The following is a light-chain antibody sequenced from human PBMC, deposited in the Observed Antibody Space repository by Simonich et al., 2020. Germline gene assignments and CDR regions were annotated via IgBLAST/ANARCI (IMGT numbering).Light chain of an antibody. V-gene: IGLV2-8*01. CDR1: SGDVGGYNY. CDR2: EVS. J-gene: IGLJ2*01. CDR3: SSYAGSNNLV. Sequence: QSALTQPPSASGSPGQSVTISCTGTSGDVGGYNYVSCYQQHPGKAPKLMIYEVSKRPSGVPDRFSGSKSGNTASLTVSGLQADDEADYYCSSYAGSNNLVFGGGTKLTVL.